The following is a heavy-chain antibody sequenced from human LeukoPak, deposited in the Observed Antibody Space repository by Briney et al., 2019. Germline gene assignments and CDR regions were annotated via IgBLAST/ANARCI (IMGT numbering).Heavy chain of an antibody. CDR1: GFTFSSYA. D-gene: IGHD1-26*01. V-gene: IGHV3-23*01. CDR2: ISGSGGST. Sequence: GGSLRLSCAASGFTFSSYAMSWVRQAPGQGLEWVSAISGSGGSTYYADSVKGRFTISRDNSKNTLYLQMNSLRAEDTAVYYCAKHFYSGSYNFASTGIIDYWGQGTLVTVSS. J-gene: IGHJ4*02. CDR3: AKHFYSGSYNFASTGIIDY.